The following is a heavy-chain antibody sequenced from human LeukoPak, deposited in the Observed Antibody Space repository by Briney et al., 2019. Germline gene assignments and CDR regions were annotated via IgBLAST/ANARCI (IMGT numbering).Heavy chain of an antibody. CDR2: IKSQTDGGTT. CDR1: GFTFTNDC. Sequence: GGSLRLSCKGSGFTFTNDCMSWVCLAPGKGLEWVGHIKSQTDGGTTDYAAPVKGRFTISRDDSKNTLYLQLNSLKTEDTAVYYCTTGTWIQLWLADYWGQGTLVTVSS. CDR3: TTGTWIQLWLADY. D-gene: IGHD5-18*01. J-gene: IGHJ4*02. V-gene: IGHV3-15*01.